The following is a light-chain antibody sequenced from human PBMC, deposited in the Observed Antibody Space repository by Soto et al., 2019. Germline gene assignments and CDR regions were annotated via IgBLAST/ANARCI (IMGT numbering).Light chain of an antibody. Sequence: IVLTQSPATLSLSPGERATLSCRASQNINSYLAWYQQKPGQAPRLLIYATSNRATGIPARFSVSGSGTDFTLSISSLETEDFAVYYCQQRSSWPFTFGPGTKVDIK. J-gene: IGKJ3*01. CDR1: QNINSY. CDR2: ATS. CDR3: QQRSSWPFT. V-gene: IGKV3-11*01.